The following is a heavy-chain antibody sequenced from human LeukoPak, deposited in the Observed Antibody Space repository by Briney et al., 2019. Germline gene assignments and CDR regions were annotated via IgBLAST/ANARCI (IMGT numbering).Heavy chain of an antibody. J-gene: IGHJ4*02. Sequence: PGGSLRLSCAASGFTVSSNYMSWVRLAPGKGLEWVAVISYDGSNKYYADSVKGRFTISRDNSKNTLYLQMNSLRAEDTAVYYCAREYYYDSSGYSPFDYWGQGTLVTVSS. CDR2: ISYDGSNK. V-gene: IGHV3-30-3*01. CDR3: AREYYYDSSGYSPFDY. D-gene: IGHD3-22*01. CDR1: GFTVSSNY.